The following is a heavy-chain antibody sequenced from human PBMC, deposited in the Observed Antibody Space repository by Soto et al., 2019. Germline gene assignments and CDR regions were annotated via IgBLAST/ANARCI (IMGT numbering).Heavy chain of an antibody. J-gene: IGHJ5*02. CDR3: ARVGYCSSTSCYFANWFDP. V-gene: IGHV1-69*06. CDR1: GGTFSSYA. CDR2: IIPIFGTA. D-gene: IGHD2-2*01. Sequence: QVQLVQSGAEVKKPGSSVKVSCKASGGTFSSYAISWVRQAPGQGLEWMGGIIPIFGTANYAQKFQGRVTITEDKSTSTAYMELSSLRSEDTAVYYCARVGYCSSTSCYFANWFDPWGQGTLVTVSS.